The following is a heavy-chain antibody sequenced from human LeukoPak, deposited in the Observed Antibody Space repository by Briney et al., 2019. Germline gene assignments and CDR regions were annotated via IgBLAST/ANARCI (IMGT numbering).Heavy chain of an antibody. D-gene: IGHD1-26*01. V-gene: IGHV3-11*01. CDR3: ARDKGIVTYSAKRALFDY. Sequence: PGGSLRLSCAASGFTVSGNYMSWIRQTPGKGLERVSFISSSGSTIYYADSVKGRFTISRDNAKKSLYLQMNSLRAEDTAVYYCARDKGIVTYSAKRALFDYWGQGTLVTVSS. J-gene: IGHJ4*02. CDR1: GFTVSGNY. CDR2: ISSSGSTI.